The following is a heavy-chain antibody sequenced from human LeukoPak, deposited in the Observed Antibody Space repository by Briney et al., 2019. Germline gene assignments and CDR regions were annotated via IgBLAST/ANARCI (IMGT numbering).Heavy chain of an antibody. V-gene: IGHV4-39*01. J-gene: IGHJ4*02. Sequence: SETLSLTCTVSGGSISNRNYHWGWIRQPPGKGLEWIGSICSSGSAYYNPSLKSRVTTSIDTSKNQFSLKLSSVTAADTAVYYCARVDGPFDCWGQGNLVTVSS. CDR3: ARVDGPFDC. CDR1: GGSISNRNYH. D-gene: IGHD5-24*01. CDR2: ICSSGSA.